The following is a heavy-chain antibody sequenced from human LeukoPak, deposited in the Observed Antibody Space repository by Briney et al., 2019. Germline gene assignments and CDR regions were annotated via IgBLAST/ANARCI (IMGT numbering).Heavy chain of an antibody. Sequence: SETLSLTCAVYGGSFSAYYWSWIRQPPGKGLEWIGEINHSGSTNYNPSLKSRITISLDTSKNQFSLQLNSVTAADTAVYYCAREYGHWGQGTLVTVSS. CDR2: INHSGST. J-gene: IGHJ4*02. D-gene: IGHD3-10*01. CDR1: GGSFSAYY. CDR3: AREYGH. V-gene: IGHV4-34*01.